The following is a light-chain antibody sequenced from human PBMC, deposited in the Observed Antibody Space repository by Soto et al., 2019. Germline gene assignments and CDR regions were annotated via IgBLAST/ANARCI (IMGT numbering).Light chain of an antibody. CDR1: QSVTTN. V-gene: IGKV3-11*01. Sequence: ESVLTQSTGTLSLSPGERATLSCRASQSVTTNMAWYQQKPGQAPRLLIYDASNRATGIPARFSGSGSGTDFTLTISSLEPEDFAVYYCQQRSNWPTFGQGTKVDIK. CDR3: QQRSNWPT. J-gene: IGKJ1*01. CDR2: DAS.